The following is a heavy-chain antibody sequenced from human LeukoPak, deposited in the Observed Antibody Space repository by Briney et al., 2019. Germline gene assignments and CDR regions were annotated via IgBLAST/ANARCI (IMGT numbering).Heavy chain of an antibody. V-gene: IGHV3-23*01. CDR3: AKSAWDSSGWCEYYFDY. Sequence: PGGSLRLSCAASGFTFSSYAMSWVRQAPGKGLEWVSAISGSGGSTYYADSVKGRFTISRDNSKNTLYLQMNSLRAEDTAVYYCAKSAWDSSGWCEYYFDYWGQGTLVTVSS. J-gene: IGHJ4*02. CDR2: ISGSGGST. D-gene: IGHD6-19*01. CDR1: GFTFSSYA.